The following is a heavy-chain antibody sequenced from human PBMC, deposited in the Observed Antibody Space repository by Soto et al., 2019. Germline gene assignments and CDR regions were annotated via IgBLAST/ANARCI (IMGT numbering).Heavy chain of an antibody. Sequence: ASVRVSCKASGYTFTGYYMHWVRQAPGQGLEWMGWINPNSGGTNYAQKFQGRVTMTRDTSISTAYMELSRLRSDDTAVYYCARLTGSSSYYYYYYGMDVWGQGTTVTVSS. J-gene: IGHJ6*02. CDR3: ARLTGSSSYYYYYYGMDV. D-gene: IGHD6-6*01. CDR1: GYTFTGYY. CDR2: INPNSGGT. V-gene: IGHV1-2*02.